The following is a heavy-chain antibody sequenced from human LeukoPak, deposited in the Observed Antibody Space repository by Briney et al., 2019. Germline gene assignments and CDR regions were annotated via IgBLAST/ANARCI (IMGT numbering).Heavy chain of an antibody. CDR3: AGHARGSYLVH. J-gene: IGHJ4*02. D-gene: IGHD6-6*01. CDR1: GFTFSDYY. Sequence: GGSLRLSCAASGFTFSDYYMSWIRQAPGKGLEWVSLINSLSPRAISYGDSVKGRFTTSRDDATSSLFLQMSSLKVEDTAIYYCAGHARGSYLVHWGQGTLVTVSS. V-gene: IGHV3-11*01. CDR2: INSLSPRAI.